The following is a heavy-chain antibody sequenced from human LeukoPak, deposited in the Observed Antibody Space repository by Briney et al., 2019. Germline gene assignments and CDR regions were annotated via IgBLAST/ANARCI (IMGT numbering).Heavy chain of an antibody. Sequence: SETLSLTCAVYGGSFSGYYWSWIRQSPGKGLEWIGEITHSGSTNFNPSLKSRVTISVDTSKNQFSLKLSSVTAADTAVYFCARVNVEAINWFDPWGQGTLVTVSS. CDR2: ITHSGST. J-gene: IGHJ5*02. CDR3: ARVNVEAINWFDP. D-gene: IGHD1-26*01. CDR1: GGSFSGYY. V-gene: IGHV4-34*01.